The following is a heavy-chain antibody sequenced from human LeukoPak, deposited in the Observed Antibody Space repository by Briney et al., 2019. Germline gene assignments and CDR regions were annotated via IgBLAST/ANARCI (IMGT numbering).Heavy chain of an antibody. CDR3: SKLPTVTYAFDI. V-gene: IGHV3-48*04. D-gene: IGHD4-17*01. CDR2: ISSSSSTI. J-gene: IGHJ3*02. Sequence: GGSLRLSCAASGFSFSTYSMNWVRQAPGKGLEWVSYISSSSSTIYYADSVRGRFTISRDNSKSSLYLQMTSLRTEDTALYYCSKLPTVTYAFDIWGQGTMVTVSS. CDR1: GFSFSTYS.